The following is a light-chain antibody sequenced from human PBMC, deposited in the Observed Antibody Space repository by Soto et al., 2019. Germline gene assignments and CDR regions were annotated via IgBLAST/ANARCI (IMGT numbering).Light chain of an antibody. CDR3: CSHSASIHWV. Sequence: QSALTQPASVSGSPGQSITISCTGTSSDVGGYNFVSWYQQHPGNAPKLIIHEVLNRPSGVSSRFSGSTSGNTASLTISGLQAEDDAVYYCCSHSASIHWVFGGGTKLTVL. CDR1: SSDVGGYNF. CDR2: EVL. V-gene: IGLV2-14*03. J-gene: IGLJ3*02.